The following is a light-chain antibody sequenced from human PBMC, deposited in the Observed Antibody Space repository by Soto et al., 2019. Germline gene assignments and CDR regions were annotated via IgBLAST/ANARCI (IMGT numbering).Light chain of an antibody. J-gene: IGKJ5*01. CDR1: QTVNSN. V-gene: IGKV3-11*01. CDR3: QQRSNWPSIT. CDR2: DAS. Sequence: EIVVTQFPATLSVSPGQGATLSCRASQTVNSNLAWYQQKPGQAPRLLIYDASNRATGIPARFSGSGSGTDFTLTISSLEPEDFAVYYCQQRSNWPSITFGQGTRLEIK.